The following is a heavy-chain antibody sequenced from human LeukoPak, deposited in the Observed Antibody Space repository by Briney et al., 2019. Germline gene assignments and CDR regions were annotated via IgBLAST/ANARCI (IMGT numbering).Heavy chain of an antibody. CDR1: GFTFSSYA. J-gene: IGHJ4*02. CDR3: ARGGSGSYYKLDY. D-gene: IGHD3-10*01. CDR2: ISYDGSNK. Sequence: GGSLRLSCAASGFTFSSYAMRWVRQAPGKGLEWVAVISYDGSNKYYADSVKGRFTISRDNSKNTLYLQMNSLRAEDTAVYYCARGGSGSYYKLDYWGQGTLVTVSS. V-gene: IGHV3-30-3*01.